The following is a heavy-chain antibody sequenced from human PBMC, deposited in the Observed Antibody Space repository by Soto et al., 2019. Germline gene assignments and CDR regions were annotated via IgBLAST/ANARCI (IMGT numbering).Heavy chain of an antibody. CDR2: ISYDGSNK. V-gene: IGHV3-30-3*01. D-gene: IGHD4-17*01. CDR3: ARDAYGDYNHYFDY. Sequence: QVQLVESGGGVVQPGRSLRLSCAASGFTFSSYAMHWVRHAPGKGLEWVAVISYDGSNKYYADSVKGRFTISRDNSKNMLYLQMNSLRAEDTAVYYCARDAYGDYNHYFDYWGQGTLVTVSS. CDR1: GFTFSSYA. J-gene: IGHJ4*02.